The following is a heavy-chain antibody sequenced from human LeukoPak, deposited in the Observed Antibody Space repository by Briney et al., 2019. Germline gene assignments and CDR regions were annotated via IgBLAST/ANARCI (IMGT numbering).Heavy chain of an antibody. J-gene: IGHJ6*02. CDR1: GYTFTSYG. V-gene: IGHV1-18*01. CDR2: ISAYNGNT. CDR3: ARDQAAGYYYYYGMDV. Sequence: ASVKVSCKASGYTFTSYGISWVRQAPGQGLEWMGWISAYNGNTNYAQKLQGRVTMTTDTSTSTAYMELRSLRSDDTAVYYCARDQAAGYYYYYGMDVWGQGTTVTVSS. D-gene: IGHD6-13*01.